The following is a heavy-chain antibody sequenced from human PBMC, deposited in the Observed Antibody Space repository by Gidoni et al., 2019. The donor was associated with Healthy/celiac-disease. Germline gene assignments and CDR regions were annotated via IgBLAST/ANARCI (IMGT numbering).Heavy chain of an antibody. CDR2: ISGSCGST. J-gene: IGHJ4*02. D-gene: IGHD2-21*02. V-gene: IGHV3-23*01. Sequence: EVQLLASGGGLVQPGGSMRLAWAASGVTFSSYAMSWVRQAPGKGLGWVSAISGSCGSTYYADSVKGRFTISRDNSKTTLYLQMNSLRAEDTAVYYCAKVLAPRLLFSPFDYWGQGTLVTVSS. CDR1: GVTFSSYA. CDR3: AKVLAPRLLFSPFDY.